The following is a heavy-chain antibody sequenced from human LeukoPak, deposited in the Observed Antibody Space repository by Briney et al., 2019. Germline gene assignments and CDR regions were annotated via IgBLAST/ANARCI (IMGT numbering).Heavy chain of an antibody. D-gene: IGHD6-6*01. Sequence: GGSLRLSCAASGFTFSSYAVHWVRQAPGKGLEWVAVISYDGSNKYYADSVKGRFTISRDNSKNTLYLQMNSLRAEDTAAYYCASQIARDYWGQGTLVTVSS. V-gene: IGHV3-30-3*01. CDR3: ASQIARDY. J-gene: IGHJ4*02. CDR1: GFTFSSYA. CDR2: ISYDGSNK.